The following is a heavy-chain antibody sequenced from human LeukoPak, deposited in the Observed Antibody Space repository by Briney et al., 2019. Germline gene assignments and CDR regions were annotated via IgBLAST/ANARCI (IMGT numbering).Heavy chain of an antibody. D-gene: IGHD2-21*02. V-gene: IGHV3-11*01. J-gene: IGHJ4*02. CDR1: GFTFSDYY. CDR3: ARALVTANLYYFDY. Sequence: GGSLRLSCAASGFTFSDYYMSWIRQAPGKGLEWVSYISSSGSTIYYADSMKGRFTISRDNAKNSLYLQMNSLRAEDTAVYYCARALVTANLYYFDYWGQGTLVTVSS. CDR2: ISSSGSTI.